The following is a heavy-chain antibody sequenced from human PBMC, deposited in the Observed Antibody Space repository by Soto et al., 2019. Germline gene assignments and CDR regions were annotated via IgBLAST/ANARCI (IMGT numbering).Heavy chain of an antibody. D-gene: IGHD6-6*01. V-gene: IGHV3-30*18. J-gene: IGHJ4*02. CDR2: ISYDGSNK. CDR3: AKEGRQHLVSPESDY. Sequence: QVQLVESGGGVVQPGRSLRLSCAASGFTFSSYGMHWVRQAPGKGLEWVAVISYDGSNKYYADSVKGRFTISRDNSKNTLYLQMNSLRAEDTAVYYCAKEGRQHLVSPESDYWGQGTMVTVSS. CDR1: GFTFSSYG.